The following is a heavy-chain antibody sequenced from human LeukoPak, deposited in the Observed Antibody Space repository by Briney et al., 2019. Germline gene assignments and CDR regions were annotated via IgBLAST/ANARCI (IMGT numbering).Heavy chain of an antibody. CDR2: ISSSSSTI. CDR1: GFTFSSYS. J-gene: IGHJ4*02. V-gene: IGHV3-48*01. D-gene: IGHD1-26*01. CDR3: ASLGDSIY. Sequence: PGGSLRLSCAASGFTFSSYSMNWVRQAPGKGLEWVSYISSSSSTIYYADSVKGRFTISRENANNHFYLQMNSLRAGDTAVYFCASLGDSIYWGQGTLVTVSS.